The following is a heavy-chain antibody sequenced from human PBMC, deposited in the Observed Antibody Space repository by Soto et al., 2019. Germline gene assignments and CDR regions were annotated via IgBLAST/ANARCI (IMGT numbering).Heavy chain of an antibody. Sequence: SETLSLTCSVSGGSINSSSYFWGWVRQPPGKGLEWIGSIYYSGSTYYNPSLRSRVTISVDTSKNQFSLKLSSVTAADTAVFYCARHYSSGSRNWFDPWGQGTLVTAPQ. CDR3: ARHYSSGSRNWFDP. J-gene: IGHJ5*02. CDR1: GGSINSSSYF. CDR2: IYYSGST. D-gene: IGHD6-19*01. V-gene: IGHV4-39*01.